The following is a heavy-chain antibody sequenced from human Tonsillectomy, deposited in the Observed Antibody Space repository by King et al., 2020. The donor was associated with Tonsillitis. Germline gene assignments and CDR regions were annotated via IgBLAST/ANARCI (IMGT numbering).Heavy chain of an antibody. J-gene: IGHJ4*02. Sequence: VQLVESGGGLVQPGRSLRLSCTASGFIFGDYAMGWFRQAPGKGLEYVGFIRGKAYGETTEYAASVKGRFTISRDDSKIIAYLQMNSLQTEDTAVYYCTRLTAYYYDSWGQGTLVIVSS. CDR2: IRGKAYGETT. D-gene: IGHD3-9*01. CDR1: GFIFGDYA. V-gene: IGHV3-49*03. CDR3: TRLTAYYYDS.